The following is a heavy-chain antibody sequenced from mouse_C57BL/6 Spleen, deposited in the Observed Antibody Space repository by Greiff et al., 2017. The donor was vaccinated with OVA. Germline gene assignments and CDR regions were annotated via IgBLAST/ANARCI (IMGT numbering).Heavy chain of an antibody. Sequence: QVHVKQPGAELVKPGASVKLSCKASGYTFTSYWMHWVKQRPGQGLEWIGMIHPNSGSTNYNEKFKSKATLTVDKSPSTAYMQLSSLTSEDSAVYYCARLDYYGSSYWGQGTLVTVSA. CDR3: ARLDYYGSSY. CDR1: GYTFTSYW. D-gene: IGHD1-1*01. CDR2: IHPNSGST. V-gene: IGHV1-64*01. J-gene: IGHJ3*01.